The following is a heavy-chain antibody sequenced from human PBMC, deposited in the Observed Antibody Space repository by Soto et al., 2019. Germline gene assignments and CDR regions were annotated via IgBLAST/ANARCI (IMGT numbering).Heavy chain of an antibody. V-gene: IGHV3-64D*06. J-gene: IGHJ5*02. CDR3: VKVSTFYDILTGYYSTNFFDP. CDR2: ISSDGDIT. Sequence: GGSLRLSFSASGFTFSEYSMHWVRPAPGKGLQYVSTISSDGDITYYADSVKGRFTISRDNSKNTLYLQMNSLRPEDTAVYYCVKVSTFYDILTGYYSTNFFDPWGQGTLVTVSS. CDR1: GFTFSEYS. D-gene: IGHD3-9*01.